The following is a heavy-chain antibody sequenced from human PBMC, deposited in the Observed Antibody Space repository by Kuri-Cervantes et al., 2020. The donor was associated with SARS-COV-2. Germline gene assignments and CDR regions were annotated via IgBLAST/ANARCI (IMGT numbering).Heavy chain of an antibody. Sequence: GSLRLSCTVSGYSISSGYYWGWIRQPPGKGLEWLGYIYYSGSTKYNPSLESRVTISLDTSRNQFSLKLSSVTAADSAVYYCARSGYYSRGVTYYYMDVWDKGTTVTVSS. J-gene: IGHJ6*03. CDR2: IYYSGST. CDR1: GYSISSGYY. V-gene: IGHV4-38-2*02. D-gene: IGHD3-22*01. CDR3: ARSGYYSRGVTYYYMDV.